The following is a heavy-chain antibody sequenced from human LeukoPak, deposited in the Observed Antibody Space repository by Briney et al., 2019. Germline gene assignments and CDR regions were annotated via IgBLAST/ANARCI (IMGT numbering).Heavy chain of an antibody. V-gene: IGHV3-23*01. CDR3: ARGGSSWYAVWFDP. D-gene: IGHD6-13*01. CDR2: LSGSGGST. CDR1: GFTFSSYA. J-gene: IGHJ5*02. Sequence: GGSLRLSSAASGFTFSSYAMSWVRQAPGEGLEWVSSLSGSGGSTYYADSVKGRFTISRDNSKNTLYLQMNSLRAEDTAMYYCARGGSSWYAVWFDPWGQGTLVTVSS.